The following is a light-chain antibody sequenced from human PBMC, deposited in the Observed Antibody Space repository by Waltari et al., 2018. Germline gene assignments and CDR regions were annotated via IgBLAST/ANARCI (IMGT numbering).Light chain of an antibody. CDR3: HSYAGSYHVV. V-gene: IGLV2-11*03. J-gene: IGLJ2*01. CDR2: YDR. Sequence: YQLYPCKAPAIIVYYDRTRALAVPYRFSSYTSFNSASLTISGLKTEDEADYYCHSYAGSYHVVFGGGTKLTVL.